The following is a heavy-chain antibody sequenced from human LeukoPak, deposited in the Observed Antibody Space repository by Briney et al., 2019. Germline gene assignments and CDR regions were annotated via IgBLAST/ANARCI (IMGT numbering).Heavy chain of an antibody. D-gene: IGHD2-15*01. Sequence: GGSLRLSCAASGFTFSNAWMSWVRQAPGKGLEWVGRIKSKTDGGTTDYAAPVKGRFTISRDDSKNTLYLQMNSLKTEDTAVYYCKQDIVVAVAAYGMDVWGQGTTVTVSS. CDR2: IKSKTDGGTT. V-gene: IGHV3-15*01. J-gene: IGHJ6*02. CDR1: GFTFSNAW. CDR3: KQDIVVAVAAYGMDV.